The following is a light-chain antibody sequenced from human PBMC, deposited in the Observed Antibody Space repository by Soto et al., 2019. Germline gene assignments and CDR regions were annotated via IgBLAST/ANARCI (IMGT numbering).Light chain of an antibody. CDR1: QSIRTW. Sequence: DIQMTQSPSTLSASVGDRVTITCRASQSIRTWLAWYQQKPGKAPKLLIYDASSLESGVPSRFSGSGSGTEFTLTISSRQPDDFATYYCQQLNSFSPTFGQGTKVEIK. J-gene: IGKJ1*01. CDR3: QQLNSFSPT. V-gene: IGKV1-5*01. CDR2: DAS.